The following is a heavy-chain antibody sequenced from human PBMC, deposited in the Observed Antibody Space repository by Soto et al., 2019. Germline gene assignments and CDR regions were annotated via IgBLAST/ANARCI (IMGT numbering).Heavy chain of an antibody. D-gene: IGHD2-8*01. CDR3: ARHAVRCTNGVCYTGRGATSALFDY. CDR1: GGSISSYY. CDR2: IYYSGST. J-gene: IGHJ4*02. Sequence: SETLSLTCTVAGGSISSYYWSWIRQHPGKGLEWIGYIYYSGSTNYNPSLKSRVTISVDTSKNQFSLKLSSVTAADTAVYYCARHAVRCTNGVCYTGRGATSALFDYWGQGTLVTVSS. V-gene: IGHV4-59*08.